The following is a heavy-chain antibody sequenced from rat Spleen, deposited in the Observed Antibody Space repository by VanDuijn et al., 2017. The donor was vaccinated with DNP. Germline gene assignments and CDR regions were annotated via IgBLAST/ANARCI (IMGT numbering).Heavy chain of an antibody. V-gene: IGHV5S13*01. Sequence: EVQLVESGGGLVQPGRSLKLSCAASGFTFSNYGMAWVRQAPTKGLEWVASITTSGGSTYYRDSVKGRFTISRDNAKSTLYLQMDSLRSEDTATYYCTTQWSPFAYWGQGTLVTVSS. J-gene: IGHJ3*01. CDR2: ITTSGGST. D-gene: IGHD1-12*02. CDR1: GFTFSNYG. CDR3: TTQWSPFAY.